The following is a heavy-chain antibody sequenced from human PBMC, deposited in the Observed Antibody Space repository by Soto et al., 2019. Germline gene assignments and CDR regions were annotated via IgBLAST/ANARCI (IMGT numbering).Heavy chain of an antibody. J-gene: IGHJ5*02. CDR3: ARDSKYSRSALMDP. CDR2: INPNNGVT. V-gene: IGHV1-2*02. CDR1: GYTFTEYY. Sequence: GASVKVSCKTSGYTFTEYYVFWVRQAPGQGLEWMGWINPNNGVTKYAQRFLGRVTMTRDTSISTAYMEVSRLGSDDTAVYFCARDSKYSRSALMDPWGQGTPVTVYS. D-gene: IGHD6-13*01.